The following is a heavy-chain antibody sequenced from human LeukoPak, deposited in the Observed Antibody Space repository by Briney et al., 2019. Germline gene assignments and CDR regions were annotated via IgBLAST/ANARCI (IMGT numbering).Heavy chain of an antibody. D-gene: IGHD2-2*01. CDR1: GYTFTGYY. V-gene: IGHV1-2*02. J-gene: IGHJ4*02. CDR3: ARVDCSSTSCEYYFDY. CDR2: INPNSGGT. Sequence: ASVKVSCKASGYTFTGYYMRWVRQAPGQGLEWMGWINPNSGGTNYAQKFQGRVTMTRDTSISTAYMELSRLRSDDTAVYYCARVDCSSTSCEYYFDYWGQGTLVTVSS.